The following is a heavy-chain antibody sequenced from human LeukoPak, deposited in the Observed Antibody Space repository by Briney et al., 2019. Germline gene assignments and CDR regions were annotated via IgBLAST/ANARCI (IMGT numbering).Heavy chain of an antibody. Sequence: PGGSLRLSCAASGFTFSSYSMNWVRQAPGKGLEWVSCISSSSSYIYYADSVKGRFTISRDNAKNSLYLQMNSLRAEDTAAYYCARDRLAVGGPYYFDYWGQGTLVTVSS. V-gene: IGHV3-21*01. J-gene: IGHJ4*02. CDR1: GFTFSSYS. CDR2: ISSSSSYI. CDR3: ARDRLAVGGPYYFDY. D-gene: IGHD6-19*01.